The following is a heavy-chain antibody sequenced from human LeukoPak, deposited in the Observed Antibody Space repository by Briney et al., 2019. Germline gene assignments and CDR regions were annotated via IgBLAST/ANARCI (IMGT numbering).Heavy chain of an antibody. D-gene: IGHD3/OR15-3a*01. Sequence: SETLSLTCTVSGGSISSYYWSWIRQPPGKGLEWIGYIYSSGSTNYNPSLKSRLTISVDASKNQFSLKLTSVTAADTAVYYCARVRTGEAFDIWGQGTMVTVSS. V-gene: IGHV4-59*01. CDR3: ARVRTGEAFDI. J-gene: IGHJ3*02. CDR1: GGSISSYY. CDR2: IYSSGST.